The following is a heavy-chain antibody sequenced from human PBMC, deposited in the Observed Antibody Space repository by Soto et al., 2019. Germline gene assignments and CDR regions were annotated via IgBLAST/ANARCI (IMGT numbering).Heavy chain of an antibody. D-gene: IGHD3-22*01. V-gene: IGHV1-18*01. CDR2: ISPYDRNT. Sequence: QVQLVQSGGEVKKPGASVKVSCKASGYTFSSYGINWVRQAPGQGLEWLGWISPYDRNTKYAQILQGRVSMTTDTSRKTAYMEVRSLRSGDTAVYYCARGGYYDSSGSRNYHYYGMNVWGQGTTVTVSS. CDR1: GYTFSSYG. J-gene: IGHJ6*02. CDR3: ARGGYYDSSGSRNYHYYGMNV.